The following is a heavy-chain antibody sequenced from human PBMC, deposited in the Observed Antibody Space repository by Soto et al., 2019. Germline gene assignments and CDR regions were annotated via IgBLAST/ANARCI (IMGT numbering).Heavy chain of an antibody. J-gene: IGHJ6*02. V-gene: IGHV3-30*18. CDR3: AKAGWGGDYYYGLDV. CDR1: GFNFNNYA. D-gene: IGHD2-21*01. Sequence: GGSLRLSCAASGFNFNNYAMHWVRQAPGKGLEWVAVVTFDGSRTYYADSVKGRFTISRDSSNNTVSLQMNSLTNEDTAVYYCAKAGWGGDYYYGLDVWGQGNTVTVSS. CDR2: VTFDGSRT.